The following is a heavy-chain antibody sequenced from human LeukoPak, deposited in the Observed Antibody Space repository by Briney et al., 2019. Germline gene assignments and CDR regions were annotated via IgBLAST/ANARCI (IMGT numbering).Heavy chain of an antibody. D-gene: IGHD6-13*01. CDR3: ARSYSSSWHDY. CDR1: GGSFSGYY. V-gene: IGHV4-34*01. CDR2: INHSGST. J-gene: IGHJ4*02. Sequence: PSETLSPTCAVYGGSFSGYYWSWIRQPPGKGLEWIGEINHSGSTNYNPSLKSRVTISVDTSKNQFSLKLSSVTAADTAVYYCARSYSSSWHDYWGQGTLVTVSS.